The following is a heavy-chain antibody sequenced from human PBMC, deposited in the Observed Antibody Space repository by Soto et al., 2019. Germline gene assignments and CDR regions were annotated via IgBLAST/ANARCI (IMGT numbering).Heavy chain of an antibody. D-gene: IGHD3-10*01. CDR1: GFTFTAFG. V-gene: IGHV3-30*18. CDR2: LSYNGNKK. CDR3: AKIGGSQHDFNTFDS. Sequence: GGSVRLSCAASGFTFTAFGMHWVRQAPGKGLEWVAGLSYNGNKKYYGDSVKGRFTVSRDNSKKILYLEMNSLRKEDSAVYFCAKIGGSQHDFNTFDSWGPGTLVTVSS. J-gene: IGHJ4*02.